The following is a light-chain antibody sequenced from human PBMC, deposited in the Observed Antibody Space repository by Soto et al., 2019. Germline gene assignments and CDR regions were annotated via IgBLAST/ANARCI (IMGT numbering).Light chain of an antibody. CDR1: SSNIGAGYD. J-gene: IGLJ1*01. Sequence: QSVLTQPPSVSGAPGQRVTISCTGSSSNIGAGYDVHWYQQLPGTAPKLLIYGHSNRPSGVPDRFSGSKSGTSASLAITGLQAEAEADYYCQSYDSSLSGYYVFGTGTKLTVL. CDR2: GHS. CDR3: QSYDSSLSGYYV. V-gene: IGLV1-40*01.